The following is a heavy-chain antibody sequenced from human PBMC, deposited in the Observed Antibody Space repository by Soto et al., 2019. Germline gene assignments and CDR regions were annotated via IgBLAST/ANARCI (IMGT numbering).Heavy chain of an antibody. J-gene: IGHJ5*02. CDR2: IYTSGST. Sequence: SETLSLTCTVSGGSISSYYWSWIRQPAGKGLEWIGRIYTSGSTNYNPSLRSRVTMSVDTSKNQFSLKLSSVTAADTAVYYCARDLTTVTTNWFDPWGQGTLVTVSS. D-gene: IGHD4-17*01. CDR3: ARDLTTVTTNWFDP. V-gene: IGHV4-4*07. CDR1: GGSISSYY.